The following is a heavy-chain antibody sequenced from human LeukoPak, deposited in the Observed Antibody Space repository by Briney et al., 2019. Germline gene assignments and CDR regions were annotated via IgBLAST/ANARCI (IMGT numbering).Heavy chain of an antibody. D-gene: IGHD2-21*01. V-gene: IGHV4-4*02. CDR2: LGNDGKT. Sequence: GSLRLSCAASGFTFSNAWMSWVRQAPGKGLEWIGALGNDGKTYSKSSLKSRVTLSVDTSHNQFSLNLDSVTAADTALYYCARGAIGTDWLDSWGQGTLVTVSS. CDR1: GFTFSNAW. J-gene: IGHJ5*01. CDR3: ARGAIGTDWLDS.